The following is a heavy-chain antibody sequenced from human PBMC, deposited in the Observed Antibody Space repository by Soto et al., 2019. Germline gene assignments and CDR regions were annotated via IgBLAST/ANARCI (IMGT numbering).Heavy chain of an antibody. CDR3: ASGYDLTATVTTDAFDI. CDR1: GGTFSSYT. Sequence: QVQLVQSGAEVKKPGSSVKVSCKASGGTFSSYTISWVRQAPGHGLAWMGRIIPILGIANYAQRFRGRVTITADKSTSAAYMALSSPRSDDKAVYYCASGYDLTATVTTDAFDIWCQGPMLTVSS. D-gene: IGHD4-17*01. J-gene: IGHJ3*02. CDR2: IIPILGIA. V-gene: IGHV1-69*02.